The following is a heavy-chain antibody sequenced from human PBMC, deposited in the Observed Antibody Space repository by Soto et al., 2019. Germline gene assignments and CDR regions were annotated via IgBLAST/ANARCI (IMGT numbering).Heavy chain of an antibody. CDR2: IYYSGST. CDR3: ASQPRLGYCSGGSCLSPDAFDI. D-gene: IGHD2-15*01. Sequence: SETLSLTCTVSGGSISSSSYYWGWIRQPPGKGLEWIGSIYYSGSTYYNPSLKSRVTISVDTSKNQFSLKLSSVTAADTAVYYCASQPRLGYCSGGSCLSPDAFDIWGQGTMVTVSS. J-gene: IGHJ3*02. CDR1: GGSISSSSYY. V-gene: IGHV4-39*01.